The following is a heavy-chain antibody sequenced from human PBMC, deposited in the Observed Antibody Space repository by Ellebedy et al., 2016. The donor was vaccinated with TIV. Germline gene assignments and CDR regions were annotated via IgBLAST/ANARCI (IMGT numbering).Heavy chain of an antibody. J-gene: IGHJ1*01. CDR1: GFTVSSYY. V-gene: IGHV3-53*01. D-gene: IGHD3-10*01. CDR2: IHSGGST. Sequence: PGGSLRLSCAASGFTVSSYYMSRVRQAPGKGLECVSGIHSGGSTYYADSVKGRFTISRDNSKNPLSLQMNSLRAEDTAVYYCARVLGYGPGSYYVWNWGQGTLVTVSS. CDR3: ARVLGYGPGSYYVWN.